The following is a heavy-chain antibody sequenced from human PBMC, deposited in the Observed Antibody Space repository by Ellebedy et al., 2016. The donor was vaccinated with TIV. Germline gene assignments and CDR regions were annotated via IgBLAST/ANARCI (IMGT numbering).Heavy chain of an antibody. CDR3: ARSPYTGDPDLGFDY. CDR1: GFTFSNYW. Sequence: PGGSLRLSCAASGFTFSNYWMSWVRQAPGKGLEWVANIKQDGSETYYVDSVKGRFTISRDNAKNSLYLQMNSLRADDTAVYYCARSPYTGDPDLGFDYWGQGSLVTVSS. D-gene: IGHD4-17*01. J-gene: IGHJ4*02. V-gene: IGHV3-7*01. CDR2: IKQDGSET.